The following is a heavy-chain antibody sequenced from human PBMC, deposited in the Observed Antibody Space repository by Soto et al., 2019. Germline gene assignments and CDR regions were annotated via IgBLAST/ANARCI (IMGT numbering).Heavy chain of an antibody. CDR1: GFIFSSFW. CDR2: INGDGASL. V-gene: IGHV3-74*03. CDR3: AREGSLGLDV. J-gene: IGHJ6*02. D-gene: IGHD3-10*01. Sequence: EVRLEEAGGGFVQPGGSLRVSCSGSGFIFSSFWMHWVRQGPGKGLEWVSRINGDGASLAYADSVKGRFSISRDNVKNTLDLQMNSLGADDTAVYFCAREGSLGLDVWGRGTTVTVSS.